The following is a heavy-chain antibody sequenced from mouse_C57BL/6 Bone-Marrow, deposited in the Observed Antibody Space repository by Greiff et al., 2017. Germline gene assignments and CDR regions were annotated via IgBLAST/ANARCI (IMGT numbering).Heavy chain of an antibody. D-gene: IGHD3-2*02. Sequence: EVKLVESGGGLVQSGRSLRLSCATSGFTFSDFYMEWVRQAPGKGLEWIAASRNKANDYTTEYSASVKGRFIVSRDTSQSILYLQMNALRAEDTAIYYCARDGVETAQQYAMDYWGQGTSVTVSS. J-gene: IGHJ4*01. CDR3: ARDGVETAQQYAMDY. CDR2: SRNKANDYTT. V-gene: IGHV7-1*01. CDR1: GFTFSDFY.